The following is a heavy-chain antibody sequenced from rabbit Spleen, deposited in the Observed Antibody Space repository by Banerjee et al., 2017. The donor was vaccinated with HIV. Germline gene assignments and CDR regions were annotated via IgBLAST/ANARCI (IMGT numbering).Heavy chain of an antibody. J-gene: IGHJ2*01. CDR3: ARNYVNTFDP. CDR2: IDTSDGDT. Sequence: QEQLVESGGGLVKPEGSLKLSCTASGFSFSNKAVMCWVRQAPGKGLEWIACIDTSDGDTDYANWPKGRFTISKTSSTTVTLQMTGLTAADTATYFCARNYVNTFDPWGPGTLVTVS. CDR1: GFSFSNKAV. V-gene: IGHV1S45*01. D-gene: IGHD1-1*01.